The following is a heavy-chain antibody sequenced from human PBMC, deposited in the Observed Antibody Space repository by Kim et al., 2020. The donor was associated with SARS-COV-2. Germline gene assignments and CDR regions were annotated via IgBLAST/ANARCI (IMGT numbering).Heavy chain of an antibody. Sequence: SQTLSLTCAISGDSVSSNSAAWNWIRQSPSRGLEWLGRTYYRSKWYNDYAVSVKSRITINPDTSKNQFSLQLNSVTPEDTAVYYCARGLAGSSGWYLAISYYFDYWGQGTLVTVSS. D-gene: IGHD6-19*01. J-gene: IGHJ4*02. CDR3: ARGLAGSSGWYLAISYYFDY. V-gene: IGHV6-1*01. CDR2: TYYRSKWYN. CDR1: GDSVSSNSAA.